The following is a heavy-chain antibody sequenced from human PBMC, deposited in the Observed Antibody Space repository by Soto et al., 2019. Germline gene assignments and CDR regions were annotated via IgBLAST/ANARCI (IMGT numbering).Heavy chain of an antibody. J-gene: IGHJ5*02. CDR2: IYYSGST. Sequence: SETLSLTCTVSGGPISSSSYYWGWIRQPPGKGLEWIGSIYYSGSTYYNPSLKSRVTISVDTSKNQFSLKLSSVTAADTAVYYCARVSSGTYYDFWSGYFWPYNWFDPWGQGTLVTVSS. V-gene: IGHV4-39*07. D-gene: IGHD3-3*01. CDR1: GGPISSSSYY. CDR3: ARVSSGTYYDFWSGYFWPYNWFDP.